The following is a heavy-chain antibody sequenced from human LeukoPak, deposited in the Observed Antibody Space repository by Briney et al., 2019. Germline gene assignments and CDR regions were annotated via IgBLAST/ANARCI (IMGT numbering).Heavy chain of an antibody. V-gene: IGHV3-74*01. D-gene: IGHD3-3*02. Sequence: TGGSLRLSCAASGFTLSNYWIHWVRQAPGKGLVWVSRISEDGRATTYADYVRGRFTISKDNAKNSVYLQMNSLRAEDTAVYYCARDEHFWQISHWGQGTLVTVSS. J-gene: IGHJ4*02. CDR2: ISEDGRAT. CDR3: ARDEHFWQISH. CDR1: GFTLSNYW.